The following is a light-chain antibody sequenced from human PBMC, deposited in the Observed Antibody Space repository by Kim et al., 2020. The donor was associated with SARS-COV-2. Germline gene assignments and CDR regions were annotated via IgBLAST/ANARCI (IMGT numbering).Light chain of an antibody. CDR1: QSVSNNN. CDR3: QQYGSSPLT. J-gene: IGKJ4*01. V-gene: IGKV3-20*01. Sequence: SPRERSTLSCRASQSVSNNNLAWYQQKPGQAPRLLISGASSRAAGIPDRFSGSGSGTDFTVTISGLEAEDFAVYYCQQYGSSPLTFGGGTKVDIK. CDR2: GAS.